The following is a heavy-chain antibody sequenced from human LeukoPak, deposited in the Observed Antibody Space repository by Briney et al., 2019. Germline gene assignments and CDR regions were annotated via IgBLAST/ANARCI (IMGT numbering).Heavy chain of an antibody. CDR1: GGSISSYY. CDR3: ARQSRYYGSGSYYVPGAFDI. J-gene: IGHJ3*02. V-gene: IGHV4-4*07. Sequence: SETLSLTRTVSGGSISSYYWSWIRQPAGKGLEWIGPIYTSGSTNYNPSLKSRVTMSVDTSKNQFSLKLSSVTAADTAVYYCARQSRYYGSGSYYVPGAFDIWGQGTMVTVSS. CDR2: IYTSGST. D-gene: IGHD3-10*01.